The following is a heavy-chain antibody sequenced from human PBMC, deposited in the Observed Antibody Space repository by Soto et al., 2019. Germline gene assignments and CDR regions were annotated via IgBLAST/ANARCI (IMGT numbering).Heavy chain of an antibody. V-gene: IGHV3-7*04. CDR3: ARASSGTSGAIDY. CDR1: AFTFRNYW. J-gene: IGHJ4*02. D-gene: IGHD2-2*01. Sequence: PRGSLRLSCAASAFTFRNYWMSWVRQAPGKGLECVAKIKEDGSEKYYVDSVKGRFTISRDNAENSVYLQMNSLTVEDTAMYYCARASSGTSGAIDYWGQGTL. CDR2: IKEDGSEK.